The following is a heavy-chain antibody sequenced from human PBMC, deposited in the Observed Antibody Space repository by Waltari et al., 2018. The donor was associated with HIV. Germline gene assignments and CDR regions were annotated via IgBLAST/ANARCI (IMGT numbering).Heavy chain of an antibody. V-gene: IGHV3-48*04. CDR2: ISSSSSTI. Sequence: EVQLVESGGGLVQPGGSLRLSCAASGFTFSSYSMNWVRQAPRKGLGLFSYISSSSSTIYYADSVKGRFTISRDNAKNSLYLQMNSLRAEDTAVYYCARDDYGMDVWGQGTTVTVSS. CDR1: GFTFSSYS. CDR3: ARDDYGMDV. J-gene: IGHJ6*02.